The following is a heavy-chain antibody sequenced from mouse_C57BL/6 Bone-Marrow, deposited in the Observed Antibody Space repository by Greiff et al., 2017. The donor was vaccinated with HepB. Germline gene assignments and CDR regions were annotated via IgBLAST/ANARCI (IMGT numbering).Heavy chain of an antibody. Sequence: EVKVEESGPGLVKPPQSLSLTCSVTGYSITSGYYWNWIRQFPGNKLEWMGYISYDGSNNYNPSLKNRISITRDTSKNQFFLKLNSVTTEDTATYYCARSGLRSRFAYWGQGTLVTVSA. V-gene: IGHV3-6*01. D-gene: IGHD1-1*01. CDR2: ISYDGSN. J-gene: IGHJ3*01. CDR1: GYSITSGYY. CDR3: ARSGLRSRFAY.